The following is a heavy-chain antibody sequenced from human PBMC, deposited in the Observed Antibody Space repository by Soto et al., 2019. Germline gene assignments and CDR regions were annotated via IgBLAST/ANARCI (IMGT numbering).Heavy chain of an antibody. V-gene: IGHV1-69*13. CDR2: IIPILGSA. D-gene: IGHD5-12*01. CDR1: GGTFSSYA. CDR3: ARDGQRWLQSGYYYGMDV. Sequence: SVKVSCKASGGTFSSYAISWVRQAPGQGLEWMGGIIPILGSANYAQKFQDRVTITADESTTTTYMELSSLRSEDAAVYYCARDGQRWLQSGYYYGMDVWGQGTTVTVSS. J-gene: IGHJ6*02.